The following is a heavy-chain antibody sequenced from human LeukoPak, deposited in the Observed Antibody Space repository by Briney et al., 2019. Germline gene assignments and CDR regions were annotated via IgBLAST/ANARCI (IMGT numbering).Heavy chain of an antibody. CDR3: TSRSSTFGGVIDLDY. Sequence: GGSLRLSCADSGFTFSGSTIHWVRQTSGKGLEWVGRIRNKGNSYATAYAASVKGRLTISRDDSKNTAYLQMNSLKTEDTAVYYCTSRSSTFGGVIDLDYWGQGTLVTVSS. CDR1: GFTFSGST. J-gene: IGHJ4*02. D-gene: IGHD3-16*02. CDR2: IRNKGNSYAT. V-gene: IGHV3-73*01.